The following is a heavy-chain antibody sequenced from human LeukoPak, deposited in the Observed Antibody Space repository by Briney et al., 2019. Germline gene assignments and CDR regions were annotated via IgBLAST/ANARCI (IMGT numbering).Heavy chain of an antibody. CDR1: GFPFSSYG. Sequence: GGSLRLSCAASGFPFSSYGMHWVRQAPGKGLEWVSSISSSSSYIYYADSVKGRFTISRDNAKNSLYLQMNSLRAEDTAVYYCARVATSRYYFDYWGQGTLVTVSS. CDR3: ARVATSRYYFDY. V-gene: IGHV3-21*01. J-gene: IGHJ4*02. CDR2: ISSSSSYI. D-gene: IGHD5-12*01.